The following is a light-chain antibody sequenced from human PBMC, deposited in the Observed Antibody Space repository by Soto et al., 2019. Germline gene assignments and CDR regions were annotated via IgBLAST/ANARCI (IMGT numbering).Light chain of an antibody. CDR1: QIVSTT. CDR2: GAS. CDR3: QQYNSWPLT. J-gene: IGKJ4*01. Sequence: EIVLTQSPGTLSLPLGGRATLSCRASQIVSTTFVAWYQQTPGRAPRLLIYGASTRATGVPTRISGSGSGTEFTLTISSLQSEDFAVYYCQQYNSWPLTFGGGTKVEIK. V-gene: IGKV3D-15*01.